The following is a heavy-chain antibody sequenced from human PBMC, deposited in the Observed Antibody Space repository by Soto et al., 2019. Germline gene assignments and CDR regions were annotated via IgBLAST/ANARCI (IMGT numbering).Heavy chain of an antibody. CDR1: GVPCRSLP. V-gene: IGHV3-21*01. CDR3: TRAASREISARGCFQP. Sequence: RSLRRRAEDTGVPCRSLPMNWVRQARGQGLEWVSTISSNSAYIYCTDALRGRFTISRDNAKNSLHLQMNSLRAEDTAVYYCTRAASREISARGCFQPWDPGTLFMLSS. J-gene: IGHJ1*01. CDR2: ISSNSAYI. D-gene: IGHD3-10*01.